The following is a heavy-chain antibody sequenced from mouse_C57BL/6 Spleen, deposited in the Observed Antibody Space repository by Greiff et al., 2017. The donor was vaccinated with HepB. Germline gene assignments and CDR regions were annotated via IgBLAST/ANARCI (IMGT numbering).Heavy chain of an antibody. CDR2: IHPNSGST. CDR1: GYTFTSYW. J-gene: IGHJ2*01. CDR3: ASTTVAYFDY. V-gene: IGHV1-64*01. Sequence: QVQLQQPGAELVKPGASVKLSCKASGYTFTSYWMHWVKQRPGQGLEWIGMIHPNSGSTNYNEKFKSKATLTVDKSSSTADMQLSSLTSEDSAVYYCASTTVAYFDYWGQGTTLTVSS. D-gene: IGHD1-1*01.